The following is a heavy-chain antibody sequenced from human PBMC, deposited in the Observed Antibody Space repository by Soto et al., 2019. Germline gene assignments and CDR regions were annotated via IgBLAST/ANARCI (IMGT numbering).Heavy chain of an antibody. V-gene: IGHV3-23*01. CDR1: GFIFGSYA. D-gene: IGHD3-3*01. CDR3: ARWSYLDY. CDR2: ISGSDGNT. J-gene: IGHJ4*02. Sequence: PGGSLRLSCAAAGFIFGSYALSWVRQAPGKGLEWVSTISGSDGNTFYADSVKGRFSISRDTSQSTLYLQMNSLRADDTAMYYCARWSYLDYWGQGTRVTVSS.